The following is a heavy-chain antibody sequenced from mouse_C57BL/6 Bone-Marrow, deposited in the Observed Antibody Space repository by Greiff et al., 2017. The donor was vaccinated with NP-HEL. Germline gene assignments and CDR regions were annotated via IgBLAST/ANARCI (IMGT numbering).Heavy chain of an antibody. CDR1: GFNIKDYY. CDR2: IDPEDGET. J-gene: IGHJ4*01. Sequence: EVKLQESGAELVKPGASVTLSCTASGFNIKDYYMHWVKQRTEQGLEWIGRIDPEDGETKYAPQFSGKATITADTSSNTAYLQLSSLTSEDTAVEYCAAYYYGSSDPLYYYARDDWGQGASVTVSS. V-gene: IGHV14-2*01. CDR3: AAYYYGSSDPLYYYARDD. D-gene: IGHD1-1*01.